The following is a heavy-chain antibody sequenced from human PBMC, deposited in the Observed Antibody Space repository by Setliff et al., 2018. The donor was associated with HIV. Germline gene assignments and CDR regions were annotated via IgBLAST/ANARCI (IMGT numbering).Heavy chain of an antibody. J-gene: IGHJ4*02. CDR3: ARTTNGYYLDC. CDR1: GFTFSSYW. Sequence: GGSLRLSCAASGFTFSSYWMHWVRQAPGKGLVWVSRINSDGSSTSNADSVKGRFTISRDNAKSTVYLQMNNLRAEDTAVYYCARTTNGYYLDCWGQGTLVTV. CDR2: INSDGSST. V-gene: IGHV3-74*01. D-gene: IGHD2-8*01.